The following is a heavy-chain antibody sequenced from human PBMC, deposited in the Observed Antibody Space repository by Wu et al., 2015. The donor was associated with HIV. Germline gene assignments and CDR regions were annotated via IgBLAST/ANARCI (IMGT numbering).Heavy chain of an antibody. V-gene: IGHV1-69*12. CDR2: IIPRLGTT. CDR3: ARGNWDTAMARHFYYYYMDV. J-gene: IGHJ6*03. D-gene: IGHD5-18*01. Sequence: HVQLVQSGTEVKKPGSSVKVSCKAYGGNPGGTFSSHPFSWVRQAPGQGLQWMGGIIPRLGTTNYAQMFQGRVTITADEFTATAYMELTNLRSDDTAVYYCARGNWDTAMARHFYYYYMDVWGKGTTVTVSS. CDR1: GGTFSSHP.